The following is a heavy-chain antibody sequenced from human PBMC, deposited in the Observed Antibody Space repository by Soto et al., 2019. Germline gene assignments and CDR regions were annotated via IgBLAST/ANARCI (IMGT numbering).Heavy chain of an antibody. CDR2: TYYRSKWYN. CDR1: GDSVSSNSAA. CDR3: ARDLVRYDYVWGSNRQRAFDI. V-gene: IGHV6-1*01. J-gene: IGHJ3*02. D-gene: IGHD3-16*02. Sequence: PSQTLSLTCAISGDSVSSNSAAWNWIRQSPSRGLEWLGSTYYRSKWYNDYAVSVKSRITINPDTSKNQFSLQLNSVTPEDTAVYYCARDLVRYDYVWGSNRQRAFDIWGQGTMVTVSS.